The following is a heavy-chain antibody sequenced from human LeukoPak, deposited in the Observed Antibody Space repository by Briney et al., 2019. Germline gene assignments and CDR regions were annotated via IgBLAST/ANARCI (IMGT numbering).Heavy chain of an antibody. J-gene: IGHJ3*02. Sequence: GGSLRLSCAASGFTFRNHGMNWVRQAPGKGLEWVSGISPRSLGGTYYADSVKGRFIISRDDSKNTAYLQMNSLKTEDTAVYYCTRPLISGYYDPDAFDIGGQGTMVTVSS. CDR2: ISPRSLGGT. D-gene: IGHD3-22*01. V-gene: IGHV3-23*01. CDR3: TRPLISGYYDPDAFDI. CDR1: GFTFRNHG.